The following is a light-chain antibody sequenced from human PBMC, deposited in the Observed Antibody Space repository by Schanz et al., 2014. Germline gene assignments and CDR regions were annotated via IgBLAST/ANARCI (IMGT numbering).Light chain of an antibody. V-gene: IGLV1-47*01. CDR2: RNN. CDR3: AAWDDSLNGWV. J-gene: IGLJ3*02. Sequence: QSVLTQPPSVSGAPGQRVTISCTGSSSNIGAGYDVHWYQQLPGTAPKLLIYRNNQRPSGVPDRVSGSKSGTSASLAISGLRSEDEADYYCAAWDDSLNGWVFGGGTKLTVL. CDR1: SSNIGAGYD.